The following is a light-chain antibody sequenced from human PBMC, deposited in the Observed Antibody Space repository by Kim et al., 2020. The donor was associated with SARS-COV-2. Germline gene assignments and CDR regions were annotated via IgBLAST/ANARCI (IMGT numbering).Light chain of an antibody. J-gene: IGKJ1*01. CDR3: LQLNTYPRT. V-gene: IGKV1-9*01. Sequence: SVGDRITIPCRPSQDLSHHLAWSQQKPGEAPEVLFYASSTLKAGVPSRFRGSGSGTEFTLTISSLQPEDFAPYSCLQLNTYPRTFAQGTQVEFK. CDR2: ASS. CDR1: QDLSHH.